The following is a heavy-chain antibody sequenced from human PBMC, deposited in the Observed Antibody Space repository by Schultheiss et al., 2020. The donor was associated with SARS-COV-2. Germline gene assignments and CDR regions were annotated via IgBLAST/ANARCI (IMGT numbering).Heavy chain of an antibody. CDR1: GGSISSGGYY. D-gene: IGHD2-2*02. V-gene: IGHV4-39*07. CDR3: ARDGCSSTSCYRYYYYYYMDV. J-gene: IGHJ6*03. Sequence: SETLSLTCTVSGGSISSGGYYWSWIRQPPGKGLEWIGEINHSGSTNYNPSLKSRVTISVDTSKNQFSLKLSSVTAADTAVYYCARDGCSSTSCYRYYYYYYMDVWGKGTTVTVSS. CDR2: INHSGST.